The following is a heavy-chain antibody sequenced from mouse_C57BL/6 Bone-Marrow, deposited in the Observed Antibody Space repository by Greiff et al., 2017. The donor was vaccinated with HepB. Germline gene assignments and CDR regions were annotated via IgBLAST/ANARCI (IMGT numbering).Heavy chain of an antibody. CDR1: GFNIKDDY. CDR3: TTSPYYYGSSFAY. D-gene: IGHD1-1*01. CDR2: IDPENGDT. V-gene: IGHV14-4*01. Sequence: VQLKESGAELVRPGASVKLSCTASGFNIKDDYMHWVKQRPEQGLEWIGWIDPENGDTEYASKFQGKATIKADTSSNTAYLQLSSLTSEDTAVYYCTTSPYYYGSSFAYWGQGTLVTVSA. J-gene: IGHJ3*01.